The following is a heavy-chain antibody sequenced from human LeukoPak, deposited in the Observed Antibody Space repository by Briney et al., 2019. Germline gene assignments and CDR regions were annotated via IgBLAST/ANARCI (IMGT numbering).Heavy chain of an antibody. CDR1: GFTFDDYA. D-gene: IGHD1-14*01. CDR2: ISWNSGSV. J-gene: IGHJ4*02. V-gene: IGHV3-9*01. Sequence: PGGSLRLSCAASGFTFDDYAMHWVRQAPGKGLEWVSGISWNSGSVGYADSVKGRFTISRDNAKNSLYLQMNSLRAEDTALYYCAKGRTRLGAGLFDYWGQGTLVTVSS. CDR3: AKGRTRLGAGLFDY.